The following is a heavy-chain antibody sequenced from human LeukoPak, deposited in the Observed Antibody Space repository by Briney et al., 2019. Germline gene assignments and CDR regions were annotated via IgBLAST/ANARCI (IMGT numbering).Heavy chain of an antibody. CDR2: IFTSGIT. D-gene: IGHD3-10*01. V-gene: IGHV4-4*07. J-gene: IGHJ6*03. Sequence: SETLSLTCTVSGGSISLYYWNWIRQPAGKGLEWIGRIFTSGITNYNPSLKSRVTMSVDTSKSQFSLALSSVTAADTAVYYCAREISGSYYNPLGYMNVWGKGTTVTVAS. CDR1: GGSISLYY. CDR3: AREISGSYYNPLGYMNV.